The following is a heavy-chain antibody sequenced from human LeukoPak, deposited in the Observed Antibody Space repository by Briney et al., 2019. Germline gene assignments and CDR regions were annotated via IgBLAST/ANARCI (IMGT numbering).Heavy chain of an antibody. J-gene: IGHJ4*02. CDR2: IYTSGST. D-gene: IGHD3-22*01. V-gene: IGHV4-4*07. CDR3: ARLSDYDSSGYYFDY. Sequence: SETLSLTCTVSGGSISSYYWSWIRQPAGKGLEWIGRIYTSGSTNYNPSLKSRVTMSVDTSKNQFSLKLSSVTAADTAVYYCARLSDYDSSGYYFDYWGQGTLVTVSS. CDR1: GGSISSYY.